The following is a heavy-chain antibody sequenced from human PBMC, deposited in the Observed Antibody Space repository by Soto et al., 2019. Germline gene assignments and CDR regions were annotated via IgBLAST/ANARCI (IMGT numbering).Heavy chain of an antibody. CDR2: IYYSGST. Sequence: PSETLSLTCTVSGGSISSSSYYWGWIRQPPGKGLEWIGSIYYSGSTYYNPSLKSRVTISVDTSKNQFSLKLSSVTAADTAVYYCASDRKYTSGYDSSAFDIWGQGTMVTVSS. J-gene: IGHJ3*02. CDR1: GGSISSSSYY. CDR3: ASDRKYTSGYDSSAFDI. V-gene: IGHV4-39*01. D-gene: IGHD5-12*01.